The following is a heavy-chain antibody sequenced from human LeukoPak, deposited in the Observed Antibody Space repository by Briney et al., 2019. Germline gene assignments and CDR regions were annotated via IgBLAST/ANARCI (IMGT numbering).Heavy chain of an antibody. CDR3: ARQEWELYFDY. CDR2: IYYSGST. Sequence: KASQTLSLTCTVSGGSISSGDYYWSWIRQPPGKGLEWIGYIYYSGSTYYNPSLKSRVTISVDTSKNQFSLKLSSVTAADTAVYYCARQEWELYFDYWGQGTLVTVSS. D-gene: IGHD1-26*01. V-gene: IGHV4-30-4*01. J-gene: IGHJ4*02. CDR1: GGSISSGDYY.